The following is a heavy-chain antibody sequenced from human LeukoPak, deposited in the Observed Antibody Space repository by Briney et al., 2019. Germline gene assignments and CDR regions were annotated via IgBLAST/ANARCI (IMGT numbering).Heavy chain of an antibody. CDR3: ARDRTPQYYYDSSGFDY. CDR1: GYTFTGYY. CDR2: INPNSGGT. J-gene: IGHJ4*02. V-gene: IGHV1-2*02. Sequence: ASVKVSCKASGYTFTGYYMHWVRQAPGQGLEWMGWINPNSGGTNYAQKFQGRVTITADESTSTAYMELSSLRSEDTAVYYCARDRTPQYYYDSSGFDYWGQGTLVTVSS. D-gene: IGHD3-22*01.